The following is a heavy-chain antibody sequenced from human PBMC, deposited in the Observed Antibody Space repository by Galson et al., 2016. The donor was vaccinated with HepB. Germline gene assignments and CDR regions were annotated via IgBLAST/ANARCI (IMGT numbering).Heavy chain of an antibody. Sequence: ETLSLTCNVSGGSIRGSPYYWGWIRQPPGKGLEWIGSIYHTGNTHYNPSLKSRDTMHVDTSKNQISLKLNSVTAADSAVYYCSRPPSSIAAASDAFDLWGRGTMVTVSS. CDR3: SRPPSSIAAASDAFDL. CDR2: IYHTGNT. CDR1: GGSIRGSPYY. V-gene: IGHV4-39*01. J-gene: IGHJ3*01. D-gene: IGHD6-6*01.